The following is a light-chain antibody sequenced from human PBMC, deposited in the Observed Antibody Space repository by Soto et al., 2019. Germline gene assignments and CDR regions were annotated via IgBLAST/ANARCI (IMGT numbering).Light chain of an antibody. CDR1: QGIRND. Sequence: AILMTQSPSSLSASVGDRVTITCRASQGIRNDLAWYHQKPGKAPKLLIYEASTLQSGVPSRFSGSYSGTDFTLTIGSLQPEDFATYYCLQDFKYPRTFGQGTKVDNK. CDR2: EAS. V-gene: IGKV1-6*01. J-gene: IGKJ1*01. CDR3: LQDFKYPRT.